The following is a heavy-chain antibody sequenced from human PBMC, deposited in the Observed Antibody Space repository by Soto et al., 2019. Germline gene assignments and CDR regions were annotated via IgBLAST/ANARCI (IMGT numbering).Heavy chain of an antibody. CDR3: ARIWGRDYYYGMDV. V-gene: IGHV3-21*01. CDR2: ISSSSSYI. D-gene: IGHD3-16*01. CDR1: GFTFSSYS. J-gene: IGHJ6*02. Sequence: LRLSCAASGFTFSSYSMNWVRQAPGKGLEWVSSISSSSSYIYYADSVKGRFTISRDNAKNSLYLQMNSLRAEDTAVYYCARIWGRDYYYGMDVWGQGTTVTVYS.